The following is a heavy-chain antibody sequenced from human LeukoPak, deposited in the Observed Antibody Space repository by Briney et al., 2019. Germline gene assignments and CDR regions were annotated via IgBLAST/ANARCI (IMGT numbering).Heavy chain of an antibody. Sequence: GSLRLSCAASGFTFSIYWMSWVRQAPGKGLEWVANIKENGREIYYEDSVRGRFTISRDNAKNSLYLQMNSLRAEDTAIYYCAREAYYGSGGSYGMDVWGQGTTVTVSS. CDR3: AREAYYGSGGSYGMDV. J-gene: IGHJ6*02. V-gene: IGHV3-7*01. CDR2: IKENGREI. D-gene: IGHD3-22*01. CDR1: GFTFSIYW.